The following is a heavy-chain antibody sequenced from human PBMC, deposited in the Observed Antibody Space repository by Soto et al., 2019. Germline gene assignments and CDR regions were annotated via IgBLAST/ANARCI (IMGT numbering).Heavy chain of an antibody. J-gene: IGHJ4*02. V-gene: IGHV4-30-4*01. CDR3: ASRVAVAGNFDN. CDR1: GGSISSRDYY. D-gene: IGHD6-19*01. CDR2: IYYSGST. Sequence: SETLSLTCTVSGGSISSRDYYWSWIRQPPGKGLEWIGYIYYSGSTYYNPSLKSRPTISLDTSENQFSLWLSSVTAADTAVYYCASRVAVAGNFDNWGQGPLVTVSS.